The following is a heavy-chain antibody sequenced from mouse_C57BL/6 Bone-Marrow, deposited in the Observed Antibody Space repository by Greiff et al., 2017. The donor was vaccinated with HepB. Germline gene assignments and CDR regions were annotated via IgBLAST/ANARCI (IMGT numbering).Heavy chain of an antibody. Sequence: QVQLQQSGPELVKPGASVKLSCKASGYTFTSYDINWVKQRPGQGLEWIGWIYPRDGSTKYNEKFKGKATLTVDTSSSTAYMERRSLTSEDSAVYFCARNYSNFYFDYWGQGTTLTVSS. CDR1: GYTFTSYD. V-gene: IGHV1-85*01. J-gene: IGHJ2*01. CDR2: IYPRDGST. D-gene: IGHD2-5*01. CDR3: ARNYSNFYFDY.